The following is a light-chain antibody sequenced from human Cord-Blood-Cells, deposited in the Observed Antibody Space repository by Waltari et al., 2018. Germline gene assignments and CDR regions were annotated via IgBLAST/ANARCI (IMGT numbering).Light chain of an antibody. V-gene: IGLV2-11*01. J-gene: IGLJ2*01. CDR1: SSDVGGYKY. CDR2: DVS. CDR3: CSYAGSVV. Sequence: QSALTQPRSVSGSPGQSVTIPCTGTSSDVGGYKYVSWYQQNPGKAPKLMIYDVSKRPSGVPDRFSGSKSGNTASLTISGLQAEDEADYYCCSYAGSVVFGGGTKLTVL.